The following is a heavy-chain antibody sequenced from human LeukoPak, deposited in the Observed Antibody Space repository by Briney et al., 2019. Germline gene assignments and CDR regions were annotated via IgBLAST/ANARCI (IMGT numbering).Heavy chain of an antibody. CDR1: GYTFTSYY. D-gene: IGHD3-3*01. J-gene: IGHJ4*02. CDR3: ARDSVERYCWSGYYTEAKLFDY. CDR2: INPSGGST. Sequence: ASVKVSCKASGYTFTSYYMHWVRQAPGQGLEWMGIINPSGGSTSYAQKFQGRVTMTRDTSTSTVYMELSSLRSEDTAVYYCARDSVERYCWSGYYTEAKLFDYWGQGTLVTVSS. V-gene: IGHV1-46*03.